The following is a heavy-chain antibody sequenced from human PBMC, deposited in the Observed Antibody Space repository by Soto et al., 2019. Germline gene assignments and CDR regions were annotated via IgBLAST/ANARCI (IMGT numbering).Heavy chain of an antibody. CDR2: ISSSSNTI. J-gene: IGHJ6*02. CDR3: ARAQGYYYGMDV. Sequence: EVQLVESGGGLVQPGGSLRLSCAASGFTFSNYSMNWVRQAPGKGLEWVSYISSSSNTIYYAYSVKGRFTISRDNAKNSLYRQMNSLRDEDTAVYCCARAQGYYYGMDVWGQGTTVTVSS. V-gene: IGHV3-48*02. CDR1: GFTFSNYS.